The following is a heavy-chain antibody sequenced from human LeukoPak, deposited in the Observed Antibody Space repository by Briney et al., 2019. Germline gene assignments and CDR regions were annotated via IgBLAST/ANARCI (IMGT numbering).Heavy chain of an antibody. V-gene: IGHV3-30*02. D-gene: IGHD2-2*01. J-gene: IGHJ6*03. CDR1: GFTFSSYG. Sequence: GGSLRLSCAASGFTFSSYGMHWVRQAPGKGLEWVAFIWYDGSNKYYADSVKGRFTISRDNSKSTLYLQMNSLRAEDTAVYYCAKDQGCSSTSCYHYYYYYYMDVWGKGTTVTVSS. CDR3: AKDQGCSSTSCYHYYYYYYMDV. CDR2: IWYDGSNK.